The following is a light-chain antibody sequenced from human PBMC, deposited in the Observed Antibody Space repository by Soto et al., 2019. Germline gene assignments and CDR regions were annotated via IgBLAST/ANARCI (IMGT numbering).Light chain of an antibody. V-gene: IGKV3-11*01. Sequence: EIVLTQSPATRSLSPGERATLSCRASQSVSRYLAWYQQKPGQAPRLLIYDASNRATGIPARFSGSGSGTDFTLTISSLENEDFAVYYCQQRSNWTWTFGQGTKVDIK. CDR2: DAS. CDR1: QSVSRY. J-gene: IGKJ1*01. CDR3: QQRSNWTWT.